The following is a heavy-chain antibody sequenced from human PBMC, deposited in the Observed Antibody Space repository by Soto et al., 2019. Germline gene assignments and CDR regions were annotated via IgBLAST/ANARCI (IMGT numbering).Heavy chain of an antibody. CDR3: ARELDCSSTSCYAATYYYYMDV. D-gene: IGHD2-2*01. V-gene: IGHV1-18*01. CDR2: ISAYNGNT. CDR1: GYTFTSYG. J-gene: IGHJ6*03. Sequence: ASVKVSCNASGYTFTSYGISWVLQAPGQGLEWMGWISAYNGNTNYAQKLQGRVTMTTDTSTSTAYMELRSLRSDDTAVYYCARELDCSSTSCYAATYYYYMDVWGKGTTLTVSS.